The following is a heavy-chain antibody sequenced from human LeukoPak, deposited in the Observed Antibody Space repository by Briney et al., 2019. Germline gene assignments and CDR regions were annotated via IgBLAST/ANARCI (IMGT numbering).Heavy chain of an antibody. V-gene: IGHV3-23*01. Sequence: PGRSLRLSCAASGFTFSTYAMTWVRQAPGKGLEWVSGISGSGGSTYYADSVKGRFTISRDNSKNTLYLQMNSLRAEDTAVYYCAEEGVCYYDSSGYLYWGQGTLVTVSS. J-gene: IGHJ4*02. CDR3: AEEGVCYYDSSGYLY. CDR2: ISGSGGST. CDR1: GFTFSTYA. D-gene: IGHD3-22*01.